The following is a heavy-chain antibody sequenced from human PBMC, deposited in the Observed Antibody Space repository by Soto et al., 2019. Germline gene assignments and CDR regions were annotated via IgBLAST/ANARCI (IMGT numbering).Heavy chain of an antibody. D-gene: IGHD6-19*01. CDR2: TSFDGSSG. Sequence: QVQLVESGGGVVQPGRSLRLSCAASGFTFSSSGMHWVRQAPGKGLEWVAVTSFDGSSGYYADSVRGRFTISRDNSNNTLYLQMNSLRAEDTAVYYCAKSPPAVAGYFDYWSQGTLVTVSS. J-gene: IGHJ4*02. CDR1: GFTFSSSG. V-gene: IGHV3-30*18. CDR3: AKSPPAVAGYFDY.